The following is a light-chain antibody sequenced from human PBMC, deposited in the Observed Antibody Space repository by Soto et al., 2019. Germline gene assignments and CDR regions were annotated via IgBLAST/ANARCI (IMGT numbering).Light chain of an antibody. V-gene: IGKV3-20*01. CDR2: GAS. Sequence: EIVLAQSPGTLSLSPGERATLSCRASQSVTNSFLAWYQQKPGQAPRLLIYGASRRATGIPDRFTGSGSGTDFTLTISRLEPEDFAVYYCQQYNNWPPITFGQGTRLEIK. CDR3: QQYNNWPPIT. J-gene: IGKJ5*01. CDR1: QSVTNSF.